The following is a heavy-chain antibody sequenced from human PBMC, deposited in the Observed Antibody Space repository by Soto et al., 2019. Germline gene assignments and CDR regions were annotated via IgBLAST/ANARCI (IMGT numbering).Heavy chain of an antibody. Sequence: GGSLRLSCAASGFTFSSYAMSWVRQAPGKGLEWVSAISGSGGSTYYADSVKGRFTISRDNAKNTLYLQMNSLRAEDTAVYSCAKGPSCSGGSCYIYNWFDPWGQGTLVTVSS. CDR1: GFTFSSYA. CDR3: AKGPSCSGGSCYIYNWFDP. CDR2: ISGSGGST. V-gene: IGHV3-23*01. J-gene: IGHJ5*02. D-gene: IGHD2-15*01.